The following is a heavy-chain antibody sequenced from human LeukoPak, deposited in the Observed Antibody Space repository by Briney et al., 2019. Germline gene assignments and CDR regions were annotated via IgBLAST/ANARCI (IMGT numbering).Heavy chain of an antibody. J-gene: IGHJ4*02. Sequence: ASVKVSCKVSGYTLTELSMHWVRQAPGKGLEWMGGFDPEDGETIYAQKFQGRVTMTRDTSTSTVYMELSSLRSEDTAVYYCARGATVTDFDYWGQGTLVTVSS. CDR2: FDPEDGET. CDR3: ARGATVTDFDY. CDR1: GYTLTELS. V-gene: IGHV1-24*01. D-gene: IGHD4-17*01.